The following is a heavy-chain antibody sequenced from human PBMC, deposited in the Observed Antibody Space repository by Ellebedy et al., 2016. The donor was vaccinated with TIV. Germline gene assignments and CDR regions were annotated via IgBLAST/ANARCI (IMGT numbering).Heavy chain of an antibody. Sequence: GESLKISCAASGFTFSSYAMSWVRQAPGKGLEWVSIISGTGGSTNYADSVKGRFTISRENAKNSLYLQMNSLRVGDTAVYYCARGPHSSAWYPLDYWGQGTLVTVSS. CDR1: GFTFSSYA. CDR3: ARGPHSSAWYPLDY. CDR2: ISGTGGST. V-gene: IGHV3-23*01. J-gene: IGHJ4*02. D-gene: IGHD6-19*01.